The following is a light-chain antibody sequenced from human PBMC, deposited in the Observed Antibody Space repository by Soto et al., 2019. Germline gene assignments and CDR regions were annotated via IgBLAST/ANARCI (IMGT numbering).Light chain of an antibody. CDR2: GAS. J-gene: IGKJ4*01. Sequence: IVLTQSTGTLSLSPGERATLSCRASQSVSSSYLAWYQQKPGQAPRLLIYGASSRATGIPDRFSGSGSGTDFTLTISRLEPEDFAVYYCQQYGSSPLTFGGRTKVDIK. CDR3: QQYGSSPLT. CDR1: QSVSSSY. V-gene: IGKV3-20*01.